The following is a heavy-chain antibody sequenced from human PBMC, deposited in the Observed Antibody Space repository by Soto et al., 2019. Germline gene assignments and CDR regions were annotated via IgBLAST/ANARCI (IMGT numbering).Heavy chain of an antibody. CDR3: ARGSYDSSTYYYEPFDS. Sequence: SETLSLTCTVSGGSIGGYYWSWIRQPPGRGLECIVYFYYGSTNYNPSFKSRVTISVDVSMDQFSLRLSSVTAADTAVYYCARGSYDSSTYYYEPFDSWGQGTLVTVSS. CDR2: FYYGST. D-gene: IGHD3-22*01. J-gene: IGHJ4*02. V-gene: IGHV4-59*01. CDR1: GGSIGGYY.